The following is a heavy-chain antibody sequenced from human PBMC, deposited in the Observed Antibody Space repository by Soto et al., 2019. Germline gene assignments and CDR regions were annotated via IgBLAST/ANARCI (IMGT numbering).Heavy chain of an antibody. V-gene: IGHV3-11*05. CDR2: ISSSSSYT. CDR1: GFTFSNYS. CDR3: ARVFDGRGSGARRYFDL. J-gene: IGHJ2*01. Sequence: GGSLILSCAASGFTFSNYSVTWVRQAPGKGLEWVSYISSSSSYTNYADSVKGRFTISRDNAKNSLYLQMNSLRAEDTAVYYCARVFDGRGSGARRYFDLWGRGTLVTVSS. D-gene: IGHD3-10*01.